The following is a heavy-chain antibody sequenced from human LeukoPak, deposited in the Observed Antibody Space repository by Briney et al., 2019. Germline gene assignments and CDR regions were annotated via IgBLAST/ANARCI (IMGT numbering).Heavy chain of an antibody. CDR1: GYTFTTFG. Sequence: ASVQVSCKASGYTFTTFGITWVRQAPGQGLEWMGWIGAHNCDTSYARNLQDRVTMTTDTSTTTVYMELGSLRPDDTAVYYCARSVSGWYDDYWGQGTLVTVSS. V-gene: IGHV1-18*01. D-gene: IGHD6-19*01. CDR2: IGAHNCDT. J-gene: IGHJ4*02. CDR3: ARSVSGWYDDY.